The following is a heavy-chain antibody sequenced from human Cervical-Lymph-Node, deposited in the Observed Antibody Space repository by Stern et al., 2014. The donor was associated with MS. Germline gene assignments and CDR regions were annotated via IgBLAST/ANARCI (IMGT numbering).Heavy chain of an antibody. J-gene: IGHJ4*02. CDR2: IFPGGFDI. CDR3: ARQRYFDY. Sequence: EVQLVESGPEVKRPGGSLKISCQASGYTFTPYWIGWVRQMPGKGLEWIAIIFPGGFDIRYSPSFQGQVTISADKSSSTAYLQWNNLKASDTAIYYCARQRYFDYWGQGTLVTVSS. CDR1: GYTFTPYW. V-gene: IGHV5-51*01.